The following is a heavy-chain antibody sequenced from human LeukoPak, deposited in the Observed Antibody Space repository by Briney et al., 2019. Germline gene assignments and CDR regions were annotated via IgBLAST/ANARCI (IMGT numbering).Heavy chain of an antibody. CDR2: ISGDGGST. CDR3: AKDGEMATPYYYYYGMDV. Sequence: GGSLRLSCAASGFTFDDYAMHWFRKAPGKGLEWVSLISGDGGSTYYADSVKGRFTISRDNSKNSLYLQMNSLTTEDTALYYCAKDGEMATPYYYYYGMDVWGQGTTVTVSS. V-gene: IGHV3-43*02. J-gene: IGHJ6*02. CDR1: GFTFDDYA. D-gene: IGHD5-24*01.